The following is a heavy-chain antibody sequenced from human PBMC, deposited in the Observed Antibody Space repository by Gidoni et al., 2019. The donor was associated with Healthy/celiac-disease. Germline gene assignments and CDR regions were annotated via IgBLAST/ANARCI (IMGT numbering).Heavy chain of an antibody. CDR1: VFTFSSYA. D-gene: IGHD6-13*01. CDR3: AKDRAASYFDY. V-gene: IGHV3-23*01. Sequence: EVQLLESGGGLVQPGGSLRLSCAASVFTFSSYAMRWVHQSPGKGLVWVSASSGSGGSTYYADSLKGRFTISRDNSKNTLYLQMNSLRAEDTAVYYCAKDRAASYFDYWGQGTLVTVSS. CDR2: SSGSGGST. J-gene: IGHJ4*02.